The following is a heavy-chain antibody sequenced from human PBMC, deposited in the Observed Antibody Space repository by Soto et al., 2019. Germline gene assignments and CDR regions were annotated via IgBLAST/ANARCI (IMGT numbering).Heavy chain of an antibody. CDR2: MNPGSGKT. CDR1: GSTFINYD. CDR3: AKASGPYGMDV. Sequence: ASVKISCTASGSTFINYDISWVRQATGQGLEWMGWMNPGSGKTGYANKFQGRVTMTRDASTSTAHLELSSLRAEDTAVYYCAKASGPYGMDVWGQGTTVTVSS. D-gene: IGHD2-15*01. J-gene: IGHJ6*02. V-gene: IGHV1-8*02.